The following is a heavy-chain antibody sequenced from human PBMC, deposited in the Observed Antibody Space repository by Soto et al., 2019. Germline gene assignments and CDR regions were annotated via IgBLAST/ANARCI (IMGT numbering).Heavy chain of an antibody. CDR2: IYYSGST. V-gene: IGHV4-30-4*01. J-gene: IGHJ2*01. CDR3: ARDATYYYDSSGYYPMGYYDL. CDR1: GGSISSGDYY. D-gene: IGHD3-22*01. Sequence: QVQLQESGPGLVEPSQTLSLTCTVSGGSISSGDYYWSWIRQPPGKGLEWIGYIYYSGSTYYNPSLKSRVTISVDTSTNQFSLKLSSVTAADTAVYYCARDATYYYDSSGYYPMGYYDLWGRGTLVTVSS.